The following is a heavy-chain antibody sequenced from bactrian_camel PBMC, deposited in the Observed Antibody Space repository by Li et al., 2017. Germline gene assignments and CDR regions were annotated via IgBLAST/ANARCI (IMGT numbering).Heavy chain of an antibody. Sequence: DVQLVESGGDLVQPGGSLRLSCATSGFTFSSYAMSWVRQAPGKGLEWVSDIRNNGDRTSYADSVKDRFTISRDDARNVVYLQLNSLKSEDAAMYYCAATTTSGVSTTPFIMAWTTGAKEPRSPSP. CDR1: GFTFSSYA. D-gene: IGHD2*01. CDR2: IRNNGDRT. J-gene: IGHJ7*01. V-gene: IGHV3S40*01.